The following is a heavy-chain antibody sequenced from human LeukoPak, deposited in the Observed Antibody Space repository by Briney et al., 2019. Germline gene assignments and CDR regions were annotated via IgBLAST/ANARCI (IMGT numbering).Heavy chain of an antibody. D-gene: IGHD6-13*01. J-gene: IGHJ6*02. CDR2: INAGNGNT. CDR1: GYTFTSYA. Sequence: ASVKVSCKASGYTFTSYAMHWVRQAPGQRLEWMGWINAGNGNTKYSQKFQGRVTITRDTSASTAYMELSSLRSEDTAVYYCARDLAAAGSFYYYYGMDVWGQGTTDTVSS. V-gene: IGHV1-3*01. CDR3: ARDLAAAGSFYYYYGMDV.